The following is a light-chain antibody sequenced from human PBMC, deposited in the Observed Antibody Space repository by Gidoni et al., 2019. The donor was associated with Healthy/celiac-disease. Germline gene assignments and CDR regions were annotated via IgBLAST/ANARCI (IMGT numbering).Light chain of an antibody. V-gene: IGKV1-9*01. CDR2: AAS. CDR3: EQLNRYPRT. CDR1: QCISMY. Sequence: DFQLTQSPSFLSASVGDRVTITCRASQCISMYLACYQQKTGKAPKLLIYAASTVQRGVPSSFRGRGSGSEFTLTMSSLQPEYLATYYREQLNRYPRTFGQGTKVEIK. J-gene: IGKJ1*01.